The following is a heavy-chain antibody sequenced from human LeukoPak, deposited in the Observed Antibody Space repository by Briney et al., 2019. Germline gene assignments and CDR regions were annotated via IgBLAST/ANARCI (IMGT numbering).Heavy chain of an antibody. D-gene: IGHD3-22*01. CDR1: GFTFSNYG. CDR3: AKVALFSGYYPPFDY. CDR2: ISYDGSNE. Sequence: PGGSLRLSCTASGFTFSNYGMHWVRQAPGKGLEWVAVISYDGSNEYYADSVKGRFTISRDNSKNTLFLQMNSLRPEDTAVYYCAKVALFSGYYPPFDYWGQGTLVTVSS. V-gene: IGHV3-30*18. J-gene: IGHJ4*02.